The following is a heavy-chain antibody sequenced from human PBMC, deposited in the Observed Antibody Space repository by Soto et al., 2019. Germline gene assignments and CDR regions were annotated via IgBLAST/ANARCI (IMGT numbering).Heavy chain of an antibody. D-gene: IGHD3-22*01. CDR2: SIPIFGTA. CDR1: GGTFSSYA. Sequence: QVQLVQSGAEVKKPGSSVKVSCKASGGTFSSYAISWVRQAPGQGLEWMGGSIPIFGTANYAQKFQGRVTITADESTSTAYMELSSLRSEDTAVYYCARGTYYYDSSGYYLGYWGQGTLVTVSS. CDR3: ARGTYYYDSSGYYLGY. J-gene: IGHJ4*02. V-gene: IGHV1-69*01.